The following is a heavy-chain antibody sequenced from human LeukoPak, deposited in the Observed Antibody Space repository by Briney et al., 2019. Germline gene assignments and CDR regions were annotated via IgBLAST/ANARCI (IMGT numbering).Heavy chain of an antibody. CDR2: IGGGGFST. CDR3: AKRGELMPAAGMYYFDS. CDR1: EFTFSSYA. J-gene: IGHJ4*02. Sequence: GGSLRLSCAASEFTFSSYAMSWVRQAPGKGLEWVSGIGGGGFSTYYADSVKGRFTISRDNSKNTLYLQMNSLRAEDTAVYYCAKRGELMPAAGMYYFDSWGPGTPVTVSS. D-gene: IGHD3-16*01. V-gene: IGHV3-23*01.